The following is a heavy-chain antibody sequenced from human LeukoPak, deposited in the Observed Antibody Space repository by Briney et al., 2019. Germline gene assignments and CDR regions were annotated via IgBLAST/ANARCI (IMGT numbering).Heavy chain of an antibody. D-gene: IGHD2-2*01. CDR3: ARYARLLDY. CDR1: GFTFSDCY. CDR2: IGGSGSDI. V-gene: IGHV3-11*01. Sequence: PGGSLRLSCAASGFTFSDCYMTWIRQAPGKGLEYISYIGGSGSDITYAVSVRGRFTVSRDNAKNSLYLQMNSLRVEDTAVYYCARYARLLDYWGQGSLVTVSS. J-gene: IGHJ4*02.